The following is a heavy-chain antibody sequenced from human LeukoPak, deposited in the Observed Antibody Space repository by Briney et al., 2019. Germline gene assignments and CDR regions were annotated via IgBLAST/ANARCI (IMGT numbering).Heavy chain of an antibody. CDR2: INHGGSI. CDR3: AGGDYHGSESYANY. D-gene: IGHD3-10*01. Sequence: SETLSLTSAVYGGSFSGQYWGWIRQPPGKGLEWIGEINHGGSISYNASLKSRVTISLDTSKNQFSLKLSSVTAADTAVYYCAGGDYHGSESYANYWGQGTLVTVYS. J-gene: IGHJ4*02. V-gene: IGHV4-34*01. CDR1: GGSFSGQY.